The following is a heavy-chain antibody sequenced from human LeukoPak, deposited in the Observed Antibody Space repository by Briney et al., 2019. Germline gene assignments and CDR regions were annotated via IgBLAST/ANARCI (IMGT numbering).Heavy chain of an antibody. CDR1: GFTFSSYN. D-gene: IGHD5-18*01. J-gene: IGHJ4*02. CDR2: ISSSGSYI. Sequence: GGSLRLSCAASGFTFSSYNMNWVRQAPGKGLEWVSSISSSGSYIYYADSLKGRFTISRDNAKNSLYLQMNSLRAEDTAMYYCARDAGDSSLDYWGQGTPVTVSS. CDR3: ARDAGDSSLDY. V-gene: IGHV3-21*01.